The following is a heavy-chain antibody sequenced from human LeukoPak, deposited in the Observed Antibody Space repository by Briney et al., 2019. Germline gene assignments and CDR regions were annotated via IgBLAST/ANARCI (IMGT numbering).Heavy chain of an antibody. J-gene: IGHJ6*02. CDR1: GFTFSTYA. V-gene: IGHV3-48*02. Sequence: GGSLRLSCAASGFTFSTYAMSWVRQAPGKGLEWVSYISSSSSTIYYADSVKGRFTISRDNAKNSLYLQMNSLRDEDTAVYYCARDPGSSGWYQFYYYYGMDVWGQGTTVTVSS. CDR2: ISSSSSTI. CDR3: ARDPGSSGWYQFYYYYGMDV. D-gene: IGHD6-19*01.